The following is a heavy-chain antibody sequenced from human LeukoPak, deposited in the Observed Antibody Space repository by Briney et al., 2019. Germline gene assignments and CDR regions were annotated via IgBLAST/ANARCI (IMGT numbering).Heavy chain of an antibody. J-gene: IGHJ6*04. D-gene: IGHD3-10*02. CDR3: AELGITMIGGV. CDR2: ISSSGSTI. Sequence: GGSLRLSCAASGFSYSSYAMSWVRQAPGKGLEWVSYISSSGSTIYYADSVRGRFTISRDNAKNSLYLQMNSLRAEDTAVYYCAELGITMIGGVWGKGTTVTISS. V-gene: IGHV3-48*03. CDR1: GFSYSSYA.